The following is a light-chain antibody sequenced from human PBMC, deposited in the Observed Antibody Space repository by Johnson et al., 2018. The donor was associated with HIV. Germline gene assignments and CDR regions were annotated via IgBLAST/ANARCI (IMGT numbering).Light chain of an antibody. V-gene: IGLV1-51*02. CDR2: ENT. J-gene: IGLJ1*01. CDR3: GTWDTSLSAGGV. Sequence: HSVLTQPPSVSAAPGQKVTISCSGSSSNIGNKYVSWYQQLPGTATKLLIYENTKRPSGIPDRFSGSKSGTSATLGITGLQTGDEADYYCGTWDTSLSAGGVFGSGTKVTAL. CDR1: SSNIGNKY.